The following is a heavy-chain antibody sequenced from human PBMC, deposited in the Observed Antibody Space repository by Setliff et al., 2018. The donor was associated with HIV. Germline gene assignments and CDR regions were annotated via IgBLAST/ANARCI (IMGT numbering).Heavy chain of an antibody. CDR3: ARDRRRYDIVTLHYMDV. CDR2: ISPDGNRN. J-gene: IGHJ6*03. V-gene: IGHV3-7*01. D-gene: IGHD2-15*01. Sequence: GGSLRLSCAASGFAFSDFWMHWVRRAPGKGLEWVASISPDGNRNYCVGSVKGRFTASRDNAKSSLYLQMNSLRAEDTAMYYCARDRRRYDIVTLHYMDVWGKGTTVTVSS. CDR1: GFAFSDFW.